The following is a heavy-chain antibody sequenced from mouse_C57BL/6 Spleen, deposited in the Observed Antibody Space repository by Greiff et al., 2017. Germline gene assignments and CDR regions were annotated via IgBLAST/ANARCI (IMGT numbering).Heavy chain of an antibody. Sequence: QVQLKQPGAELVRPGSSVKLSCKASGYTFTSYWLDWVKQRPGQGLEWIGNIYPSDSETHYNQKFKDKATLTVDKSSSTAYMQRSSLTSEYSAGYYCARRGLSSPPMAYWGQGTLVTVSA. J-gene: IGHJ3*01. V-gene: IGHV1-61*01. CDR2: IYPSDSET. CDR3: ARRGLSSPPMAY. CDR1: GYTFTSYW. D-gene: IGHD6-1*01.